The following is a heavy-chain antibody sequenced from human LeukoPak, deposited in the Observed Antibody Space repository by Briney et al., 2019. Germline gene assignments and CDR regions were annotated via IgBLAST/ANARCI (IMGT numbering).Heavy chain of an antibody. V-gene: IGHV4-59*01. Sequence: SETLSLTCTVSGGSTSSYYWSWIRQPPGKGLEWIGYIYYSGSTNYNASLKSRVTISIDTSKNQFSLKLSSVTAADTAVYYCARHLDGYKDYWGQGTLVTVSS. D-gene: IGHD5-24*01. CDR3: ARHLDGYKDY. CDR2: IYYSGST. CDR1: GGSTSSYY. J-gene: IGHJ4*02.